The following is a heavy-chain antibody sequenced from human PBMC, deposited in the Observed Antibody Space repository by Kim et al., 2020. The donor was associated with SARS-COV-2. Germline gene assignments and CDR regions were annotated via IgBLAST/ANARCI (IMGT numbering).Heavy chain of an antibody. J-gene: IGHJ4*02. D-gene: IGHD6-19*01. CDR1: GFTFSSYA. V-gene: IGHV3-23*01. CDR3: AKEGVAVAGTDTFDS. CDR2: ISGSGSHT. Sequence: GGSLRLSCEASGFTFSSYAMSWVRQAPGKGLEWVSDISGSGSHTYYVDSVKGRFTISRDNSKNTLYLQMNSLRAEDTAIYFCAKEGVAVAGTDTFDSWGQGTLVTVSS.